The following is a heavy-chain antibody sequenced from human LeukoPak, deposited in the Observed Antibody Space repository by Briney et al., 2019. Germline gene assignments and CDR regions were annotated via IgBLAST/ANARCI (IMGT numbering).Heavy chain of an antibody. Sequence: ASVTVSCKASGYTFTSYAMHWVRQAPGQRLEWMGWINAGNGNTKYSQKFQGRVTITRDTSASTAYMELSSLRSEDTAVYYCARKQNIVVAPIDYWGQGTLVTVSS. CDR1: GYTFTSYA. D-gene: IGHD2-2*01. V-gene: IGHV1-3*01. J-gene: IGHJ4*02. CDR3: ARKQNIVVAPIDY. CDR2: INAGNGNT.